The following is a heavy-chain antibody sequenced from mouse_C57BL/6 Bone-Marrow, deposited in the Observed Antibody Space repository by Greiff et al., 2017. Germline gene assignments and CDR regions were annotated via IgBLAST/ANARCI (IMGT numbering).Heavy chain of an antibody. CDR2: IDWDDDK. V-gene: IGHV8-12*01. J-gene: IGHJ4*01. CDR3: ARRAGADYARDY. Sequence: QVTLKESGPGILQSSQTLSLTCSFSGFSLSTSGMGVSWIRQPSGKGLEWLAHIDWDDDKRSNPSLKSRLTISKDTSRNQVFLKITSVDAADTATYCCARRAGADYARDYWGQGTSVTVSA. CDR1: GFSLSTSGMG. D-gene: IGHD4-1*01.